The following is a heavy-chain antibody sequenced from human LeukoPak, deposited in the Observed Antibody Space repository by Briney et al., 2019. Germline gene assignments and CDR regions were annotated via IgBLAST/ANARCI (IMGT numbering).Heavy chain of an antibody. CDR1: GFTFSSYV. Sequence: GRSLRLSCAASGFTFSSYVMHWVRQAPGKGLEWVAVISYDGSNKYYADSVKGRFTISRDNSKNTLYLQMNSLRAEDTAVYYCAKDYAAAANFFDYWGQGTLVTVSS. J-gene: IGHJ4*02. CDR3: AKDYAAAANFFDY. D-gene: IGHD6-13*01. CDR2: ISYDGSNK. V-gene: IGHV3-30*18.